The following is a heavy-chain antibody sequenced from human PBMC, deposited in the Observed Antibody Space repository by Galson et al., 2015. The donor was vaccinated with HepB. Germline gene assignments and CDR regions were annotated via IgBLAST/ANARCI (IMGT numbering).Heavy chain of an antibody. CDR2: IYYSGST. CDR1: GGSISSSSYY. CDR3: ARVSSIAAAGTWYFDY. V-gene: IGHV4-39*07. Sequence: TCTVSGGSISSSSYYWGWIRQPPGKGLEWIGSIYYSGSTYYNPSLKSRVTISVDTSKNQFSLKLSSVTAADTAVYYCARVSSIAAAGTWYFDYWGQGILVTVSS. J-gene: IGHJ4*02. D-gene: IGHD6-13*01.